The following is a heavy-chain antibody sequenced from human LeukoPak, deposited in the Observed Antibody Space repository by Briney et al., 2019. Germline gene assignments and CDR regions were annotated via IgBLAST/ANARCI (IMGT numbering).Heavy chain of an antibody. CDR1: GFTFSRYA. CDR3: AREGYNSFDY. CDR2: ISYGGSNK. J-gene: IGHJ4*02. D-gene: IGHD5-24*01. Sequence: PGGSLRLSCAASGFTFSRYAMYWVRQTPGKGLEWVAVISYGGSNKYYADSVKGRFTISRDNSKNTLYLQMNSLRAEDTAVYYCAREGYNSFDYWGQGTLVTVSS. V-gene: IGHV3-30-3*01.